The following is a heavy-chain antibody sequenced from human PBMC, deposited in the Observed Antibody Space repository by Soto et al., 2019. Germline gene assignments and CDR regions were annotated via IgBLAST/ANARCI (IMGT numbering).Heavy chain of an antibody. J-gene: IGHJ6*02. V-gene: IGHV4-39*01. Sequence: LETLSLTCTVSGGPISSSSYYWGWIRQPPGKGLEWIGSIYYSGSTYYNPSLKSRVTISVDTSKNQFSLKLNSVSAADTAVYYCARTGGMDLWSQGATVTVSS. CDR2: IYYSGST. CDR3: ARTGGMDL. CDR1: GGPISSSSYY.